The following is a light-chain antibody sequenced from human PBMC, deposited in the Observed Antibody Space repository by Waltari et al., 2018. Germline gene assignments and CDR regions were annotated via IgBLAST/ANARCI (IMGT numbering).Light chain of an antibody. Sequence: QSALTQPAPGSGSPGQSVPIPCIGTSSDVGANNFLAWYQQQPGSAPKLMIHEVTKRPSGVSTRFSGSKSGNTASLTISGLQAEDEADYYCCSYTSIGPVLIGGGTKVTVL. CDR2: EVT. V-gene: IGLV2-23*02. CDR3: CSYTSIGPVL. J-gene: IGLJ2*01. CDR1: SSDVGANNF.